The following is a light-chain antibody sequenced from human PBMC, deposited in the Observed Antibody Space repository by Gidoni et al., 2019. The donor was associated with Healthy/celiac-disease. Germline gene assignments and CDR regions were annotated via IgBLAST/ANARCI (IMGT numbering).Light chain of an antibody. Sequence: DIVMTQTPLSLSVTPGQPASISCKSSQSLLHSDGKTYLYWYLQKPGQSPQLLIYEVSSRSSGVPDRFSGSGSGTDFTLKISRVEAEDVGVYYCMQGIHLRTFXPXTKVDIK. CDR3: MQGIHLRT. CDR1: QSLLHSDGKTY. CDR2: EVS. V-gene: IGKV2-29*02. J-gene: IGKJ3*01.